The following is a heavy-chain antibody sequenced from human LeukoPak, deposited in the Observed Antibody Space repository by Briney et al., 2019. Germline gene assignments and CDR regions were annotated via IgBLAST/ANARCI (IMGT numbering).Heavy chain of an antibody. D-gene: IGHD3-22*01. CDR2: IYYSGST. CDR1: GGCISSHY. CDR3: AREGYYYDSSGYWRDYYFDY. J-gene: IGHJ4*02. Sequence: SETLSLTCTVSGGCISSHYWSWIRQPPGKGLEWIGYIYYSGSTNYNPSLKSRVTISVDTSKNQFSLKLSSVTAADTAVYYCAREGYYYDSSGYWRDYYFDYWGQGTLVTVSS. V-gene: IGHV4-59*11.